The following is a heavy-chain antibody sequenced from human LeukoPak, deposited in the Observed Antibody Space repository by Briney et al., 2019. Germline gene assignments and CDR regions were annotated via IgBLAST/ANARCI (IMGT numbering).Heavy chain of an antibody. CDR3: VRAVAGASTFHLDS. V-gene: IGHV1-8*01. CDR1: GYSFTSHD. D-gene: IGHD2-2*01. CDR2: MNPNSGNT. Sequence: ASVKVSYKASGYSFTSHDINWVRQATGKGLEWLGWMNPNSGNTGNSQKFQGRVTMTRDTSIGTAYMELSSLKFEDTAVYYCVRAVAGASTFHLDSWGQGTLVTVSS. J-gene: IGHJ4*02.